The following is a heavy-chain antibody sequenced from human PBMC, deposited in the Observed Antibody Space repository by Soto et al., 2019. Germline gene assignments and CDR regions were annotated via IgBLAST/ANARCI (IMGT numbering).Heavy chain of an antibody. V-gene: IGHV4-4*02. CDR1: GASISSTSRGDW. J-gene: IGHJ4*02. D-gene: IGHD1-26*01. CDR3: AKMGGATLVDY. Sequence: QVQLQESGPGLVKPSGTLSLTCTVSGASISSTSRGDWWRWVRQPPGKGLEWIGEIHHSGSTNYNPSRKSRVTMSVDKSKNQFSLRLSSVTAADTAVYYCAKMGGATLVDYWGQGTLVTVSS. CDR2: IHHSGST.